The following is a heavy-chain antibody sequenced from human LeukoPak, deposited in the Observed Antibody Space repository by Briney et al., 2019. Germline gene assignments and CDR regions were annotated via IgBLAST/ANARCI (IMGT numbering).Heavy chain of an antibody. CDR1: GFTFRNYD. Sequence: GGSLRLSCAASGFTFRNYDIHWVRQAPGKGLEWVSGIGTVADTFYAGSVKGRFTISRENDKNSVYLQMNSLRAEDTAVYYCTRGLREYCTRVGCPFDYWGQGILVTVSS. J-gene: IGHJ4*02. V-gene: IGHV3-13*01. D-gene: IGHD2-8*02. CDR3: TRGLREYCTRVGCPFDY. CDR2: IGTVADT.